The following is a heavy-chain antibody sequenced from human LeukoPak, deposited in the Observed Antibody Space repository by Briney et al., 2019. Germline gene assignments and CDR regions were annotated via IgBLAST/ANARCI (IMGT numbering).Heavy chain of an antibody. CDR3: ARQYSSGWSYYYGLDV. J-gene: IGHJ6*02. CDR1: GDSVSSNSAA. D-gene: IGHD6-19*01. Sequence: SQTLSLTCAISGDSVSSNSAAWNWIRQSPSRGLECLGRTYYRSKWSNDYAVSVKSRITINPDTSKNQVSLQLNSVTPEDTAVYYCARQYSSGWSYYYGLDVWGQGITVTVSS. V-gene: IGHV6-1*01. CDR2: TYYRSKWSN.